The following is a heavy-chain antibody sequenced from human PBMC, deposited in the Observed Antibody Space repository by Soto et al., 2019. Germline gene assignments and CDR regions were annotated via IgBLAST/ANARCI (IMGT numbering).Heavy chain of an antibody. CDR2: IHPRDSDT. Sequence: GESLKISCQGSGYYFSDYWIGWVRQMPGRGLEWMGIIHPRDSDTKYSPSFQGHVTFSVDTSISTASLYWNSLKASDTAMYYCARQYYNFWSGSYSGSSYFDFWGRGTLVTVSS. CDR3: ARQYYNFWSGSYSGSSYFDF. J-gene: IGHJ2*01. D-gene: IGHD3-3*01. V-gene: IGHV5-51*01. CDR1: GYYFSDYW.